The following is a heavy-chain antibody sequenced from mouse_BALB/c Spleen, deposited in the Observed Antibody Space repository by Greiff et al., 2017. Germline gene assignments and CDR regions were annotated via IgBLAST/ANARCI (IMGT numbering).Heavy chain of an antibody. CDR1: GFNIKDTY. CDR3: ARGDGYSWYFEV. CDR2: IDPANGNT. Sequence: VQLKESGAELVKPGASVKLSCTASGFNIKDTYMHWVKQRPEQGLEWIGRIDPANGNTKYDPKFRGKATITADTSSNTAYLQLSSLTSEDTAVYYCARGDGYSWYFEVWGAGSTVTASS. V-gene: IGHV14-3*02. D-gene: IGHD2-3*01. J-gene: IGHJ1*01.